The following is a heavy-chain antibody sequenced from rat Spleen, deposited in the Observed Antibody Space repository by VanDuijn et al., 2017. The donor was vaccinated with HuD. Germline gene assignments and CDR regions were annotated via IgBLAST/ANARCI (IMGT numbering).Heavy chain of an antibody. CDR3: ARHPYEYTTDYYYPYWYFDF. Sequence: EVQLVESGGGLVQPGRSMKLSCAASGFTFSDYYMAWVRQAPKKGLEWVASISYEGSSTYYGDSVKGRFTISRDNAKSTLYLQMNSLRSEDTATYYCARHPYEYTTDYYYPYWYFDFWGPGTMVTVSS. D-gene: IGHD1-6*01. CDR1: GFTFSDYY. CDR2: ISYEGSST. J-gene: IGHJ1*01. V-gene: IGHV5-22*01.